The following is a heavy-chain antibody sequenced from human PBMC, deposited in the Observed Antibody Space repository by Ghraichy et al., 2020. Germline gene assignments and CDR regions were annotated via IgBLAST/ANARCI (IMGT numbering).Heavy chain of an antibody. J-gene: IGHJ4*02. V-gene: IGHV4-34*01. CDR1: GGSFSGYS. CDR2: INHSGST. Sequence: SETLSLTCAVYGGSFSGYSWSWIRQPPGKGLEWIGEINHSGSTNYNPSLKSRVTISVDTSKNQFSLKLSSVTAADTAVYYCARDDRYSSSSVNIEYWGQGTLVTVSS. D-gene: IGHD6-6*01. CDR3: ARDDRYSSSSVNIEY.